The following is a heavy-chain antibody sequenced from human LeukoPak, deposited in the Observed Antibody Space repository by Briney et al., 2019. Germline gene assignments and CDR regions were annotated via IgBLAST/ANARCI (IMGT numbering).Heavy chain of an antibody. D-gene: IGHD2/OR15-2a*01. J-gene: IGHJ4*02. Sequence: SETLSLTCTVYGGSFSGYYWSWIRQPPGKGLEWIGEINHSGSTNYNPSLKSRVTISVDTSKNQFSLKLSSATAADTAVYYCARGLWTNIFDYWGQGTLVTVSS. CDR3: ARGLWTNIFDY. CDR2: INHSGST. V-gene: IGHV4-34*01. CDR1: GGSFSGYY.